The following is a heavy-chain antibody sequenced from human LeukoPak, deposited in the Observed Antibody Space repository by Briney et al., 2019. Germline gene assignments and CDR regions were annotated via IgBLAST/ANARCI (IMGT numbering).Heavy chain of an antibody. Sequence: GGSLSLSCAASGFTFSSYAMHWVRQAPGKGLEWVAVISYGGSNKYYTYSVKSRFTISRDNSKNTLYLQMNSLRAEDTAVYYCARARIAAALGNWFDPWGQGTVVTVTS. CDR2: ISYGGSNK. D-gene: IGHD6-13*01. J-gene: IGHJ5*02. V-gene: IGHV3-30-3*01. CDR3: ARARIAAALGNWFDP. CDR1: GFTFSSYA.